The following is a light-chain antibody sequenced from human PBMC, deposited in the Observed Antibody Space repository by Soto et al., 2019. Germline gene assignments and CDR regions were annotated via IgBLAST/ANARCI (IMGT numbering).Light chain of an antibody. CDR2: GAS. CDR3: QHINGYPCT. J-gene: IGKJ2*02. CDR1: QDITNF. Sequence: DIQLTQSPSFLSASVGDRVTITCRASQDITNFLAWYQQKPRKAPELLIYGASTLHSGDPPRFSGSGSGTELTLTISSLQPEDFATDHCQHINGYPCTFGQGTKVDIK. V-gene: IGKV1-9*01.